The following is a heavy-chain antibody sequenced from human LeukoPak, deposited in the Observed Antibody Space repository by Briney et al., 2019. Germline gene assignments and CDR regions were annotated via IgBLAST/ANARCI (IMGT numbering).Heavy chain of an antibody. D-gene: IGHD3-16*01. V-gene: IGHV3-21*06. CDR2: ITGSGPYI. CDR1: GFTFSTSA. J-gene: IGHJ4*02. Sequence: GGSLRLSCAASGFTFSTSAMHWVRLSPGKGLEWVSSITGSGPYILYADSVKRRFTISRDNTKNLLYLEMNSLRAEDTAMYYCVRDVGAVRGEVYFDYWGQGTLVTVSS. CDR3: VRDVGAVRGEVYFDY.